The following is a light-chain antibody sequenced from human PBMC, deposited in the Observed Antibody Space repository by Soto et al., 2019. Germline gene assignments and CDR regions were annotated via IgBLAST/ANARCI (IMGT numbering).Light chain of an antibody. CDR1: SSDVGAYKY. V-gene: IGLV2-11*01. J-gene: IGLJ1*01. Sequence: QSALTQPRSVSGSPGQSVTISCTGTSSDVGAYKYVSWYQQHPGKAPKVMIYDVNKRPSGVPDRFSGSKSGNTASLTISGLQAEYEADYYCCSHAGTYTYVFGTGTKVTVL. CDR3: CSHAGTYTYV. CDR2: DVN.